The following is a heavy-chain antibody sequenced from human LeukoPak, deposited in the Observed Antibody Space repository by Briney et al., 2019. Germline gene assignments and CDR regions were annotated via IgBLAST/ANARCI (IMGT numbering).Heavy chain of an antibody. D-gene: IGHD6-25*01. CDR2: ISSSSSYI. V-gene: IGHV3-21*01. CDR3: ARDGTPNYSSGWVYMDV. J-gene: IGHJ6*03. CDR1: GFTFSSYS. Sequence: GGSQRLSCAASGFTFSSYSMNWVRQAPGKGLEWVSSISSSSSYIYYADSVEGRFTISRDNAKNSLYLQMNSLRVEDTAVYYCARDGTPNYSSGWVYMDVWGEGTTVTISS.